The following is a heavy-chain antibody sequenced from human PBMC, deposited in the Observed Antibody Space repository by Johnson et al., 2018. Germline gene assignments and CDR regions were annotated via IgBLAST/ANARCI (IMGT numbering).Heavy chain of an antibody. CDR3: ARLGSSNNYYYYIDV. Sequence: QVQLQESGPGLVKPSETLSVTCTISGGSISNYYWSWIRQPPGKGLEWIGYIYYSGRTKYDPSLKSRVTMSVDTSSNQVSLELTSVTAADTAVYYCARLGSSNNYYYYIDVWGKGTTVTVSS. D-gene: IGHD3-10*02. CDR2: IYYSGRT. V-gene: IGHV4-59*01. CDR1: GGSISNYY. J-gene: IGHJ6*03.